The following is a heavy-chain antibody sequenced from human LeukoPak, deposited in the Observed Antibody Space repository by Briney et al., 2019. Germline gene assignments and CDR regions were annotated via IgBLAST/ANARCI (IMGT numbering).Heavy chain of an antibody. V-gene: IGHV4-31*03. J-gene: IGHJ4*02. CDR2: IYYSGST. CDR1: GDSISSGGYY. CDR3: ARDGCSGGSCYIDY. Sequence: SETLSLTCTVSGDSISSGGYYWSWIRQHPGKGLEWIGNIYYSGSTYYNPSLKSRVTISVDTSKNQFSLKLSSVTAADTAVYYCARDGCSGGSCYIDYWGQGTLVTVSS. D-gene: IGHD2-15*01.